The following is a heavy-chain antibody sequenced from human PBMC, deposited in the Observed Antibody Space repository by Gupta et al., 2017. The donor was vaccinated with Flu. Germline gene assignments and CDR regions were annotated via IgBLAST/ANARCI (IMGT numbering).Heavy chain of an antibody. V-gene: IGHV4-38-2*01. CDR1: GYAISSGYY. J-gene: IGHJ4*02. D-gene: IGHD6-19*01. CDR3: VRAESVEDPGWCFLDS. CDR2: VFNTGTN. Sequence: QVQLQESGPGLVKPSETMSLTCAVSGYAISSGYYWGWIRQSPGKGLEWIGSVFNTGTNKNNPVRQMRVTISGDTSKTQFSLKLSYVTDDDKDVYYCVRAESVEDPGWCFLDSWGQGTRV.